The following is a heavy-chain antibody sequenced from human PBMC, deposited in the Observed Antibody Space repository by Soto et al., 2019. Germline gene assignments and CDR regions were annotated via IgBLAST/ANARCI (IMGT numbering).Heavy chain of an antibody. Sequence: SETLSLTCTVSGGSISSSSWSWIRQPPGGGLEWIGYIYNNGRTDYNPSLKSRVTISVDTSKNHFSLKLSSVTPADTAVYYCARARFCTSTSCYHYFDFWGQGTLVTVSS. CDR1: GGSISSSS. V-gene: IGHV4-59*01. J-gene: IGHJ4*02. D-gene: IGHD2-2*01. CDR2: IYNNGRT. CDR3: ARARFCTSTSCYHYFDF.